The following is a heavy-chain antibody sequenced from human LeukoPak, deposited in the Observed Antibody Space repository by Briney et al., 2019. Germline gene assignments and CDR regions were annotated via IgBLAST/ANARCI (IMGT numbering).Heavy chain of an antibody. CDR3: ASGYYGPFDY. Sequence: PGGSLRLSCAASGFTFSSYAMSWVRQPPGKGLEWIGEIYHSGSTNYNPSLKSRVTISVDKSKNQFSLKLSSVTAADTAVYYCASGYYGPFDYWGQGTLVTVSS. CDR1: GFTFSSYAM. D-gene: IGHD3-3*01. CDR2: IYHSGST. V-gene: IGHV4-4*02. J-gene: IGHJ4*02.